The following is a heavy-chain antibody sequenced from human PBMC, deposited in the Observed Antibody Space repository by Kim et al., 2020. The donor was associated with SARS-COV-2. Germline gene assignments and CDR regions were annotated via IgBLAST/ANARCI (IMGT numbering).Heavy chain of an antibody. Sequence: GESLKISCKGSGYSFTSYWIGWVRQMPGKGLEWMGIIYPGDSDTRYSPSFQGQVTISADKSISTAYLQWSSLKASDTTMYYCARLGLMTTVTTTRPYFDYWGQGTLVTVSS. CDR3: ARLGLMTTVTTTRPYFDY. CDR1: GYSFTSYW. D-gene: IGHD4-17*01. J-gene: IGHJ4*02. V-gene: IGHV5-51*01. CDR2: IYPGDSDT.